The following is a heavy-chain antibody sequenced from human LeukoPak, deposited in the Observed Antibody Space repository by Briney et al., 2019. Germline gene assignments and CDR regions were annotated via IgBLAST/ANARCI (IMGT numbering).Heavy chain of an antibody. D-gene: IGHD2-15*01. CDR1: GGSISSSSYY. V-gene: IGHV4-39*01. Sequence: SETLSLTCTVSGGSISSSSYYWGWIRQPPGKELEWIGSTYYSGSTYYNPSLKSRVTISVDKNQFSLKLSSVTAADTAVYYCARLGYCSGGNCFRYYFDYWGQGILVTVSS. J-gene: IGHJ4*02. CDR3: ARLGYCSGGNCFRYYFDY. CDR2: TYYSGST.